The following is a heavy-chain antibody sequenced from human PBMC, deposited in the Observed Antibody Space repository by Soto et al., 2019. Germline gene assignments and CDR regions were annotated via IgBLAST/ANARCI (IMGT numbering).Heavy chain of an antibody. CDR1: GFIFSSYA. CDR3: AKNHRQRLVQYFDY. Sequence: HPGGSLRLSCAASGFIFSSYAMSWVRQAPGKRLEWVSTITGSGGSTYYADSVKGRFTISRDNSKNTLYLQMNSLRADDTAVYYCAKNHRQRLVQYFDYWGQGNLVTVSS. D-gene: IGHD6-13*01. V-gene: IGHV3-23*01. CDR2: ITGSGGST. J-gene: IGHJ4*02.